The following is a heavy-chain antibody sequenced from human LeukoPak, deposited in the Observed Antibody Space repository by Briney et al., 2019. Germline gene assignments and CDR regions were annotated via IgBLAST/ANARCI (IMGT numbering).Heavy chain of an antibody. CDR2: IKRKTDGGTT. CDR3: ATGLPVVTATIDY. D-gene: IGHD2-21*02. V-gene: IGHV3-15*01. J-gene: IGHJ4*02. CDR1: GFTFSNAW. Sequence: GGSLRLSCAASGFTFSNAWMTWVRQAPGKGLEWVGRIKRKTDGGTTDYAAPVKGRFTISRDDSENTLYLQMNSLKTEDTAVYYCATGLPVVTATIDYWGQGTLVTVPS.